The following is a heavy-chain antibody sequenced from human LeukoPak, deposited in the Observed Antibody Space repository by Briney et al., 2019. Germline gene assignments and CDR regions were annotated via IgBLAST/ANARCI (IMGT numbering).Heavy chain of an antibody. CDR2: LSGSGGDT. D-gene: IGHD2-2*01. J-gene: IGHJ4*02. V-gene: IGHV3-23*01. CDR3: AKDPYGTRYFDY. CDR1: GFTFRRNA. Sequence: GGSLRLSCVASGFTFRRNAMSWVREAPGKGLEWGSSLSGSGGDTYYADSVRGRFTISRDNSKNTVYLQMNILKAEDTAVYYCAKDPYGTRYFDYWGQGTLVTVSS.